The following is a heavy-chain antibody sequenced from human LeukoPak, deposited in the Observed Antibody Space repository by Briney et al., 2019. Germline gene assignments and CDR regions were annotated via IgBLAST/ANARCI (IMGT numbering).Heavy chain of an antibody. J-gene: IGHJ4*02. D-gene: IGHD7-27*01. CDR3: ARPNWARRYFDY. Sequence: GESLKISCKGSGYIFTSYLIAWVRQMPGKGLEWMGVIYPYDSEIRYSPSFQGQVTISADKSISTAYLQWSSLKASDTAMYYCARPNWARRYFDYWGQGTLVTVSS. CDR1: GYIFTSYL. V-gene: IGHV5-51*01. CDR2: IYPYDSEI.